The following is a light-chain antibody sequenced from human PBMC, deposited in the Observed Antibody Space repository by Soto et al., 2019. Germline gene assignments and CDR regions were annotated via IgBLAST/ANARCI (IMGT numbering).Light chain of an antibody. CDR3: QQRSNCPLS. V-gene: IGKV3-11*01. CDR1: QSVSSY. CDR2: DAS. Sequence: EIVLTQSPATLYLSPGERSTLSCRASQSVSSYLAWYQQKPGQAPRLLIYDASNRATGIPARFSGSGSGTDFTLTISSLEPEYFAVYYCQQRSNCPLSFGGGTTVEI. J-gene: IGKJ4*01.